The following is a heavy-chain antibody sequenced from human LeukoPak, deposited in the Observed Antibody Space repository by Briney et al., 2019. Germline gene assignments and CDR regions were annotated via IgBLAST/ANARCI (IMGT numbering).Heavy chain of an antibody. CDR1: DGSIGTFY. CDR3: ARQHSGTYYFPFDI. V-gene: IGHV4-59*08. D-gene: IGHD1-26*01. J-gene: IGHJ3*02. Sequence: SETLSFTCSVSDGSIGTFYWSWIRQFPGKGLEWIGYIYYTGNTIYNPSLKSRVAISVDTSKNQFSLRLSSVTAADTAVYYCARQHSGTYYFPFDIWGQGTLVTVSS. CDR2: IYYTGNT.